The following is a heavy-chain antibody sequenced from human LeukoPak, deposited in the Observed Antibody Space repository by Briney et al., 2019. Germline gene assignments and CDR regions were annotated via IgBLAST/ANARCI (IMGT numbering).Heavy chain of an antibody. J-gene: IGHJ4*02. Sequence: GASVKVSCKASGYTFTSYGISWVRQAPGQGLEWMGWTSAYNGNTNYAQKLQGRVTITRDTSASTAYMELSSLRSEDTAVYYCARDLFDYWGQGTLVTVSS. CDR3: ARDLFDY. CDR1: GYTFTSYG. V-gene: IGHV1-18*01. CDR2: TSAYNGNT.